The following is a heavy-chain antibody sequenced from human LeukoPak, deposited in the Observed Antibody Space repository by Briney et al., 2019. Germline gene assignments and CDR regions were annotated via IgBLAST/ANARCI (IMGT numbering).Heavy chain of an antibody. D-gene: IGHD1-1*01. J-gene: IGHJ3*02. Sequence: GGSLRLSCTASEFTLGSYWVSWVRQTPAKGLEWMANIRQDGNIKYYVDSVRGRFSISRDNAKNSLYLQMNNLRVDDTALYYCAREIVGYDAFDIWGQGTMVTVSS. CDR1: EFTLGSYW. CDR2: IRQDGNIK. V-gene: IGHV3-7*01. CDR3: AREIVGYDAFDI.